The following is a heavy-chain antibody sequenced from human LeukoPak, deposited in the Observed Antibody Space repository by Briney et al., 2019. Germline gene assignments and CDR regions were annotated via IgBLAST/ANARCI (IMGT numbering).Heavy chain of an antibody. CDR2: ISPYSGNA. V-gene: IGHV1-18*01. CDR3: AREGSQALDL. CDR1: GYSFTIYG. D-gene: IGHD3-10*01. Sequence: ASVKVSCKASGYSFTIYGIGWVRQAPGQGLEWMGYISPYSGNAEYAQNFQGRVSMTTDTSTTTAYMELRSLTSDDTAVYYCAREGSQALDLWGQGTLVTVSS. J-gene: IGHJ5*02.